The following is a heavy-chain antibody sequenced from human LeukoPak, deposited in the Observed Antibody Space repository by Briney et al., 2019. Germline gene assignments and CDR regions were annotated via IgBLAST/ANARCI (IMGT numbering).Heavy chain of an antibody. V-gene: IGHV3-33*01. J-gene: IGHJ4*02. CDR1: GFTFSSYG. CDR2: IWYDGSNK. CDR3: ARDVDDSSGYYYDGIDY. D-gene: IGHD3-22*01. Sequence: GGSLRLSCAASGFTFSSYGMHWVHQAPGKGLGWVAVIWYDGSNKYYADSVKGRFTISRDNSKNTLYLQMNSLRAEDTAVYYCARDVDDSSGYYYDGIDYWGQGTLVTVSS.